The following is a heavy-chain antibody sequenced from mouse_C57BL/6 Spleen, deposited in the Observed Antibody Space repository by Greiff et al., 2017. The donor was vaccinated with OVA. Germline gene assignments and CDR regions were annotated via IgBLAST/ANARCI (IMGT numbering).Heavy chain of an antibody. D-gene: IGHD2-1*01. V-gene: IGHV5-6*01. CDR2: ISSGGSYT. Sequence: EVQGVESGGDLVKPGGSLKLSCAASGFTFSSYGMSWVRQTPDKRLEWVATISSGGSYTYYPDSVKGRFTISRDNAKNTLYLQMSSLKSEDTAMYYCARRGYGNFPMDYWGQGTSVTVSS. CDR1: GFTFSSYG. CDR3: ARRGYGNFPMDY. J-gene: IGHJ4*01.